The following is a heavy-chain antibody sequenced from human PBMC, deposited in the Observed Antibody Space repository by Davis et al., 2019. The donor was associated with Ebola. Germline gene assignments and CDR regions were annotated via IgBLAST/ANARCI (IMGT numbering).Heavy chain of an antibody. Sequence: GGSLRLSCAASGFTLSDSALHWVRQAFGKGLEWVGRTRSKVNNYATGYGTSLKGRFTISRDDLKNMAYLQMNSLKTEDTAVYYCTNGLDVWGKGTTVTVSS. CDR1: GFTLSDSA. V-gene: IGHV3-73*01. CDR2: TRSKVNNYAT. CDR3: TNGLDV. J-gene: IGHJ6*04.